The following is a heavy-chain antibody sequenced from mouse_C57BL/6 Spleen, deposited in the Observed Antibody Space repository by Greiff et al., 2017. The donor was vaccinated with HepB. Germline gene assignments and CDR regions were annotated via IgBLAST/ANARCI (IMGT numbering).Heavy chain of an antibody. CDR1: GYTFTSYW. CDR2: IYPSDSET. V-gene: IGHV1-61*01. CDR3: ARRGPQFCFDY. Sequence: QVQLKQPGAELVRPGSSVKLSCKASGYTFTSYWMDWVKQRPGQGLEWIGNIYPSDSETHYNQKFKDKATLTVDKSSSTAYMQLSSLTSEDSAVYYCARRGPQFCFDYWGQGTTLTVSS. J-gene: IGHJ2*01.